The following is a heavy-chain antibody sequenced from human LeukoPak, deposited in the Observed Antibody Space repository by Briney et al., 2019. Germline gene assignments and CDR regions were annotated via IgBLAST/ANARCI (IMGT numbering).Heavy chain of an antibody. CDR2: IHPSSGVA. D-gene: IGHD3-22*01. CDR3: ARDLYYYDSSGYYEFDP. CDR1: GYTFTAYY. Sequence: ASVKVSCKASGYTFTAYYLNWVRQAPGQGLEWLGWIHPSSGVAKLPQRFQGRVTMTRDTSISTAYMELSRLRSDDTAVYYCARDLYYYDSSGYYEFDPWGQGTLVTVSS. J-gene: IGHJ5*02. V-gene: IGHV1-2*02.